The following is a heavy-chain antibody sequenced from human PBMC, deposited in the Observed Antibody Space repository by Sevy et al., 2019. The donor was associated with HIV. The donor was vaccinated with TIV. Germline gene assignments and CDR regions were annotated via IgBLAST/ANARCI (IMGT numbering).Heavy chain of an antibody. CDR3: ARDRVVYNDDIFVADYYGMDV. J-gene: IGHJ6*02. CDR1: GFAVSDNC. D-gene: IGHD5-12*01. V-gene: IGHV3-53*01. Sequence: GGSLRLSCAVSGFAVSDNCMSWVRQSPGKGLEWVSVIISGGRTSYGDCVKGRFTVARDNFRNTIYLQMDNLRAEDTATYYCARDRVVYNDDIFVADYYGMDVWGQGTTVTVSS. CDR2: IISGGRT.